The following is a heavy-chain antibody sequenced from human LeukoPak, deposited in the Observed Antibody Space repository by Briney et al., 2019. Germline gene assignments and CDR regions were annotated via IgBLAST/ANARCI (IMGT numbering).Heavy chain of an antibody. Sequence: GRSLRLSCAASAFTFSSFGMHWVRQAPGKALEWVAVIWYDGTKKYSADSVKGRFTISRDNSKNTLYLQMNSLRAEDTAVYYCARDRSGTEGWLLDYWGQGTLVTVSS. V-gene: IGHV3-33*01. J-gene: IGHJ4*02. CDR1: AFTFSSFG. CDR3: ARDRSGTEGWLLDY. D-gene: IGHD1-26*01. CDR2: IWYDGTKK.